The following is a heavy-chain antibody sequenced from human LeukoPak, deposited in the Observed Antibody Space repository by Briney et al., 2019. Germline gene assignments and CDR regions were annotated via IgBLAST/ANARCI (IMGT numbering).Heavy chain of an antibody. CDR3: ARTRMVRGAYGE. V-gene: IGHV1-69*05. CDR2: IIPIFGTA. Sequence: SVKVSCKASGGTFSSYAISWVRQAPGQGLEWMGGIIPIFGTANYAQKFQGRVTMTRDTSISTAYMELSRLRSDDTAVYYCARTRMVRGAYGEWGQGTLVTVSS. D-gene: IGHD3-10*01. J-gene: IGHJ4*02. CDR1: GGTFSSYA.